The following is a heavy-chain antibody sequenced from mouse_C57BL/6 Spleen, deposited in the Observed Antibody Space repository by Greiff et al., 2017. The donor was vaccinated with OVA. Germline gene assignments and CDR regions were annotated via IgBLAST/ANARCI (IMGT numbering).Heavy chain of an antibody. CDR2: INPSNGGT. CDR3: ARSFYDYAWYFDV. V-gene: IGHV1-53*01. CDR1: GYTFTSYW. D-gene: IGHD2-4*01. J-gene: IGHJ1*03. Sequence: QVQLQQPGTELVKPGASVKLSCKASGYTFTSYWMHWVKQRPGQGLEWIGNINPSNGGTNYNEKFKSKATLTVDKSSSTAYMQLSMLTSEDSAVYYCARSFYDYAWYFDVWGTGTTVTVSS.